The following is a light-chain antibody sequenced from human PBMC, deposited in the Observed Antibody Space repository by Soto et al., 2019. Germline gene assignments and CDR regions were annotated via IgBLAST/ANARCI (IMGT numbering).Light chain of an antibody. J-gene: IGKJ5*01. CDR2: GAS. CDR1: QTISSY. CDR3: QQYGTSPIT. Sequence: ENVLTQSPATLSSSPGERATLSCRASQTISSYLTWYQQRPGQAPRLLISGASRRATGIPDRFSGSGSGTDFTLTISRLEPEDFALDYCQQYGTSPITFGQGTRLEIK. V-gene: IGKV3-20*01.